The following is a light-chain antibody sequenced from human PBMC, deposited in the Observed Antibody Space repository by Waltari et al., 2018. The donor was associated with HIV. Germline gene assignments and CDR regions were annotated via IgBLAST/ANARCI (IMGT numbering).Light chain of an antibody. CDR1: QDISNH. J-gene: IGKJ3*01. CDR2: DVS. Sequence: DIQMTQSPSSLSASVGDRVTITCQASQDISNHLNWYQQKPGKAPKFLIYDVSNLEIGFPSRFSGSGSGTDFTFTISSLQPEDIATYYCHQYDNLPPTFGPGTKVDIK. V-gene: IGKV1-33*01. CDR3: HQYDNLPPT.